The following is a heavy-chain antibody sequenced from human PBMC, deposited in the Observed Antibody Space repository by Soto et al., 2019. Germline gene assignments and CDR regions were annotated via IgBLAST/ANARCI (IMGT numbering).Heavy chain of an antibody. V-gene: IGHV3-49*03. CDR3: TREYRAPGTMIVVVPFFDI. CDR2: IRSKAYGGTT. D-gene: IGHD3-22*01. Sequence: PGGSLRLSCTASGFTFGDYAMSWFRQAPGKGLEWVGFIRSKAYGGTTEYAASVKGRFTISRDDSKSIAYLQMNSLKTEDTAVYYCTREYRAPGTMIVVVPFFDIWGQGTMVTVSS. CDR1: GFTFGDYA. J-gene: IGHJ3*02.